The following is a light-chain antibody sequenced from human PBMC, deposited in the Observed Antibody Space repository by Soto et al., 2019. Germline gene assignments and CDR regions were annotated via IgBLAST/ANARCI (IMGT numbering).Light chain of an antibody. CDR2: GAS. Sequence: EIVLTQSPGTLSLSPGERATLSCRASQSVSSSYLAWYQQKPGQAPRLLIYGASSRATGIPDRFSGSRSGPEFTLTISRLEPEDFAVYYCQQYGSSPAFGQWTKVESK. CDR3: QQYGSSPA. CDR1: QSVSSSY. J-gene: IGKJ1*01. V-gene: IGKV3-20*01.